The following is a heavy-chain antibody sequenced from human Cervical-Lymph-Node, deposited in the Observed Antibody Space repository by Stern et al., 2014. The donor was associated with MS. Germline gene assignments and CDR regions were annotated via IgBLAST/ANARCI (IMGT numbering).Heavy chain of an antibody. CDR1: AYTFTSYG. V-gene: IGHV1-18*01. J-gene: IGHJ4*02. CDR2: ISAYDGDT. D-gene: IGHD3-3*01. CDR3: ARAGYHDFWSGPDY. Sequence: QLVQSGAEVKKPGASVKVSCKASAYTFTSYGINWMRQAPGQGLEWMGWISAYDGDTNYAQKFQGRVTMTTDTSTSTAYLETRSLRSDDTAIYYCARAGYHDFWSGPDYWGQGTLVTVSS.